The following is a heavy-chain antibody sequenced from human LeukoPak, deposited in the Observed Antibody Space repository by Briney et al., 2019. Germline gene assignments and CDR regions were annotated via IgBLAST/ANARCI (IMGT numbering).Heavy chain of an antibody. Sequence: GGSLRLSCAASGFTFSSYAMSWVRQAPGKGLEWVSAISGSGGSTYYADSVKGRFTISRDNSKNTLYLQMNSLRAEDTAVYYCAKDQGYYYGSGSYVFDYWGQGTLVTVSS. CDR2: ISGSGGST. D-gene: IGHD3-10*01. J-gene: IGHJ4*02. CDR1: GFTFSSYA. V-gene: IGHV3-23*01. CDR3: AKDQGYYYGSGSYVFDY.